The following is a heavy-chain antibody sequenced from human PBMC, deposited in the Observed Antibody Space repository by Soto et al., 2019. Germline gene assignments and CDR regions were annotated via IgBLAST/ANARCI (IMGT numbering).Heavy chain of an antibody. J-gene: IGHJ4*02. Sequence: SETLSLTCTVSGGSISSYYWSWIRQPPGKGLEWIGYIYYSGSTNYNPSLKSRVTISVDTSKNQFSLKLSSVTAADTAVYYCARAYSGYDCKFDYWGQGILVTVSS. CDR2: IYYSGST. D-gene: IGHD5-12*01. V-gene: IGHV4-59*08. CDR3: ARAYSGYDCKFDY. CDR1: GGSISSYY.